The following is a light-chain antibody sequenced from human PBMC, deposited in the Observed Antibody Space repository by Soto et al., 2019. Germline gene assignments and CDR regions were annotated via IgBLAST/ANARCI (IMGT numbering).Light chain of an antibody. V-gene: IGKV1-9*01. CDR2: AAS. J-gene: IGKJ5*01. Sequence: IQLTQSPSSLSASVGDRVTITCRASQGISSHLAWYQQKPGKAPKLLIYAASTLQTGVPSRFSGGGSGTDFTLTLSSLQAEEFATYYCQQVNSFPSTFGQGTRLEIK. CDR1: QGISSH. CDR3: QQVNSFPST.